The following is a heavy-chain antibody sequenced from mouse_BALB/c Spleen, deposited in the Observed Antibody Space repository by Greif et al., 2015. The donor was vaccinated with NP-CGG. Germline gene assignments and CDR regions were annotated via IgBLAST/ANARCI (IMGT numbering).Heavy chain of an antibody. CDR3: ARPHYYGYWYFDV. CDR1: GFVSSRYW. CDR2: INPDSSTI. V-gene: IGHV4-1*02. Sequence: EVQVVESGGGLVQPGGSLKLSCAASGFVSSRYWMSWVRQAPGKGLEWIGEINPDSSTINYTPSLKDKFIISRDNAKNTLYLQMSKVRSEDTALYYCARPHYYGYWYFDVWGAGTTVTVSS. D-gene: IGHD1-2*01. J-gene: IGHJ1*01.